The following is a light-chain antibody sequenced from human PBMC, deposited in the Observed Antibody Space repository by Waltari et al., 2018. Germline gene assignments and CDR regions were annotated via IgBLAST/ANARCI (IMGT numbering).Light chain of an antibody. CDR3: QQYNSYPLT. Sequence: DIQLTQSPSSVSASVGDRVTITCRASQAIVHHLAWYHHKPGKAPKSLIYGASSLQSGVPSKFSGSGSGTEFTLTINSLQPEDLATYYCQQYNSYPLTFGGGTKVEIK. V-gene: IGKV1-16*02. CDR2: GAS. J-gene: IGKJ4*01. CDR1: QAIVHH.